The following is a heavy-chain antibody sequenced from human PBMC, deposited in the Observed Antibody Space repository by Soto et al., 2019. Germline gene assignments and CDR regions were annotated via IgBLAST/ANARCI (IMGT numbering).Heavy chain of an antibody. V-gene: IGHV4-4*07. CDR1: GASISGYY. CDR3: VRDRYSGYDFWFGP. D-gene: IGHD5-12*01. Sequence: SETLSLTCTVSGASISGYYWSWIRLSAGRGLEWIGRLYTSGSSDYNPSLKSRVTMSADTSKNQFFVKLTSVTAAATAVYYCVRDRYSGYDFWFGPWGQGTPVTVSS. J-gene: IGHJ5*02. CDR2: LYTSGSS.